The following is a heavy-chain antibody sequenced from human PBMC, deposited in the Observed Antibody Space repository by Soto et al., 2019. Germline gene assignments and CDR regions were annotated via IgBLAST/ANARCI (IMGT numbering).Heavy chain of an antibody. J-gene: IGHJ3*02. CDR3: ATTAWIQLWAVFTDAFDI. CDR2: INPNSGGT. V-gene: IGHV1-2*02. D-gene: IGHD5-18*01. CDR1: GYTFTVYY. Sequence: ASVKVSCKASGYTFTVYYMHWVLQSPLQWLEWMGWINPNSGGTNYAQKFQGRVTMTRDTSISTAYMELSRLRSDDTAVYYCATTAWIQLWAVFTDAFDIWGQGTMVTVSS.